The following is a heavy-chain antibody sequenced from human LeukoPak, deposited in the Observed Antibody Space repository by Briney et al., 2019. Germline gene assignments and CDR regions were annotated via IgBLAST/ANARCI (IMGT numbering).Heavy chain of an antibody. CDR3: ATMGYYDSSGYSPTRYYYGMDV. D-gene: IGHD3-22*01. CDR2: TNPNSGNT. V-gene: IGHV1-8*01. J-gene: IGHJ6*01. Sequence: ASVKVSCTASGYTFNSYDINWVRQATGQGLEWMGWTNPNSGNTGYAQKFQGRVTMTRNTSISTAYMELSSLRSEDTAVYYCATMGYYDSSGYSPTRYYYGMDVWGQGTTVTVSS. CDR1: GYTFNSYD.